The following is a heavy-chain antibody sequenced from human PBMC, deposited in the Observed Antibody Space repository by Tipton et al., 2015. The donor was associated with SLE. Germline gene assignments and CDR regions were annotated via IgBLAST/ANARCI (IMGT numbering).Heavy chain of an antibody. D-gene: IGHD3-10*01. CDR1: GGSFSGYY. V-gene: IGHV4-34*01. CDR3: ARRRVRGYYDY. CDR2: INHSGST. J-gene: IGHJ4*02. Sequence: LRLSCAVYGGSFSGYYWSWIRQPPGKGLEWIGEINHSGSTNYNPSLKSRVTISVDTSKNHFSLKLSPVTAADTAVYYCARRRVRGYYDYWGQGTLVTVSS.